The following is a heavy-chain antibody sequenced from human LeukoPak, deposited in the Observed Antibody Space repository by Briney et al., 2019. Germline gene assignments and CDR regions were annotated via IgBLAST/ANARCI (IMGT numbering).Heavy chain of an antibody. V-gene: IGHV3-30*03. Sequence: GGSLRLSCEGSGFTFSNYWMSWVRQAPGKGLEWVAVISYDGSNKYYADSVKGRFTISRDNSKNTLYLQMNSLRAEDTAVYYCATEFSRYCSGGSCHYWGQGTLVTVSS. CDR3: ATEFSRYCSGGSCHY. D-gene: IGHD2-15*01. CDR2: ISYDGSNK. CDR1: GFTFSNYW. J-gene: IGHJ4*02.